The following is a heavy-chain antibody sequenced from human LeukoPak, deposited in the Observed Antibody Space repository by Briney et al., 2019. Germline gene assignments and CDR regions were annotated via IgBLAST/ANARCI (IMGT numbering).Heavy chain of an antibody. CDR2: IYYSGST. J-gene: IGHJ4*02. CDR3: ARQPIAVAGQYYFDY. V-gene: IGHV4-59*08. D-gene: IGHD6-19*01. CDR1: GGSISSYY. Sequence: SETLSLTCTVSGGSISSYYWSWTRQPPGKGLEWIGYIYYSGSTNYNPSLKRRVTISVDTSKNQFSLKLSSVTAADTAVYYCARQPIAVAGQYYFDYWGQGTLVTVSS.